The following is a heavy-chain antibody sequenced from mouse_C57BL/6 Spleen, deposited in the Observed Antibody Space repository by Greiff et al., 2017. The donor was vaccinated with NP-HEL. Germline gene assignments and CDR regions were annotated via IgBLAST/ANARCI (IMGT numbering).Heavy chain of an antibody. Sequence: QVQLQQSGAELARPGASVKLSCKASGYTFTSYGISWVKQRTGQGLEWIGEIYPRRGNTYYNEKFKGKATLTADKSSSTAYMGLRSLTSEDSAVYFCAMYGSSPAWFAYWGQGTLVTVSA. CDR3: AMYGSSPAWFAY. D-gene: IGHD1-1*01. CDR2: IYPRRGNT. CDR1: GYTFTSYG. V-gene: IGHV1-81*01. J-gene: IGHJ3*01.